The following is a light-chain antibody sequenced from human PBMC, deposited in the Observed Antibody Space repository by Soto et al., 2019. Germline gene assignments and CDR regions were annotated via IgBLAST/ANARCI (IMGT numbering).Light chain of an antibody. J-gene: IGLJ1*01. V-gene: IGLV2-8*01. CDR1: SSDVGGYKY. Sequence: QSALTQPPSASGSPGQSVTISCTGTSSDVGGYKYVSWYQQHPGKAPKLMIFEVNKRPSGVPDRFSCSKSGNTASLTVSGLQSEDEADYYCSSYEGINNLGVFGTGTKLTVL. CDR3: SSYEGINNLGV. CDR2: EVN.